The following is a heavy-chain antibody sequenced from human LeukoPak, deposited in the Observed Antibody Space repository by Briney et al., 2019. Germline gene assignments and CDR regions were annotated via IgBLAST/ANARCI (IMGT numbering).Heavy chain of an antibody. J-gene: IGHJ6*03. CDR3: ARDYAVSGYYYMDV. V-gene: IGHV4-38-2*02. Sequence: SETLSLTCTVSGYSISSGYYWGWIRQPPGKGLEWIGSIYHSGSTYYNPSLKSRVTMSVDTSKNQFSLKLSSVTAADTAVYYCARDYAVSGYYYMDVWGKGTTVTISS. D-gene: IGHD3-10*01. CDR1: GYSISSGYY. CDR2: IYHSGST.